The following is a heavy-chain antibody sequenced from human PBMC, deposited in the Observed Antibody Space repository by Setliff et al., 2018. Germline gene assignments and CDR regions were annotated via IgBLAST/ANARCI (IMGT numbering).Heavy chain of an antibody. CDR3: ARAPRYYYDNTGYRSFDY. D-gene: IGHD3-22*01. V-gene: IGHV1-18*01. CDR1: GYTFTSYG. CDR2: ISAYNGNT. J-gene: IGHJ4*02. Sequence: ASVKVSCKASGYTFTSYGISWVRQAPGQGLEWMGWISAYNGNTNYAQKLQGRVTMTTDTSTSTAYMELRSLRSDDTAVYYCARAPRYYYDNTGYRSFDYWGQGTLVTVSS.